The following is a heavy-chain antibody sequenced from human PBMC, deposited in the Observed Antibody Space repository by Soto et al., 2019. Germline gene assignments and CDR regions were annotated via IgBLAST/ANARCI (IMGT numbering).Heavy chain of an antibody. D-gene: IGHD7-27*01. V-gene: IGHV1-46*01. CDR3: ARGAPGEPPPYYYYGMDV. Sequence: ASVKVSCKASGYTFTSYYMHWVRQAPGQGLEWMGIINPSGGSTSYAQKFQGRVTMTRDTSTSTVYMELSSLRSEDTAVYYCARGAPGEPPPYYYYGMDVWGQGTTVTVSS. CDR1: GYTFTSYY. J-gene: IGHJ6*02. CDR2: INPSGGST.